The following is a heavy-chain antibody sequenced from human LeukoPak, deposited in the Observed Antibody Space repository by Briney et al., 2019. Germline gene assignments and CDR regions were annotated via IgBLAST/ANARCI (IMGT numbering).Heavy chain of an antibody. CDR2: ISAYNGNT. CDR1: GYTFTSYG. D-gene: IGHD3-9*01. J-gene: IGHJ4*02. V-gene: IGHV1-18*01. Sequence: ASVKVSCKASGYTFTSYGISWVRQAPGQGLEWMGWISAYNGNTNYAQKLQGRVTMTTDTSTSTAYMELRSRRSDDTGVYYCARDSTYYDILTGYYPFDYWGQGTLVTVSS. CDR3: ARDSTYYDILTGYYPFDY.